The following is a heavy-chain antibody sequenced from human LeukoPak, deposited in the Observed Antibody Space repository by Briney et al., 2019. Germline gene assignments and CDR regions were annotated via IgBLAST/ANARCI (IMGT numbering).Heavy chain of an antibody. V-gene: IGHV1-69*13. Sequence: ASVKVSCKASGGTFSSYAISWVRQAPGQGLEWTGGIIPIFGTANYAQKFQGRVTITADESTSTAYMELSSLRSEDTAVYYCARVSGEGYSYGYFDYWGQGTLVTVSS. D-gene: IGHD5-18*01. CDR3: ARVSGEGYSYGYFDY. J-gene: IGHJ4*02. CDR2: IIPIFGTA. CDR1: GGTFSSYA.